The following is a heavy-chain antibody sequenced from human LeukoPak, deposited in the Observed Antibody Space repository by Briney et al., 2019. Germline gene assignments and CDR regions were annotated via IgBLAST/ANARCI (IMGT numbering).Heavy chain of an antibody. D-gene: IGHD3-22*01. Sequence: SCKASGYTFTGYYMHWVRQAPGKGLEWVAFIRYDGSNKYYADSVKGRFTISRDNSRNTLYLQMNSLRAEDTAVYYCARGSGYLETFDYWGQGTLVTVSS. CDR2: IRYDGSNK. V-gene: IGHV3-30*02. CDR1: GYTFTGYY. CDR3: ARGSGYLETFDY. J-gene: IGHJ4*02.